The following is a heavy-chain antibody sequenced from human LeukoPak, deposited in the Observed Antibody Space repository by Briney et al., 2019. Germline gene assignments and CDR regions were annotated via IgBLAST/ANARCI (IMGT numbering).Heavy chain of an antibody. CDR3: ARSTVPYYFDY. Sequence: SETLSLTCTVSGGSISSGGYYWSWIRQRPGKDLEWIGYIYYSGNTYYNPSLKSRVTISVDTSKNQFSLKLNSVPAADTAVYYCARSTVPYYFDYWGQGTLVTVSS. D-gene: IGHD4-17*01. CDR1: GGSISSGGYY. J-gene: IGHJ4*01. V-gene: IGHV4-31*03. CDR2: IYYSGNT.